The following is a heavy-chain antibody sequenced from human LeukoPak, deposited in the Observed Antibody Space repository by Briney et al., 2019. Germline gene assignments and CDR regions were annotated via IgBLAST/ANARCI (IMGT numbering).Heavy chain of an antibody. D-gene: IGHD6-13*01. Sequence: SGTLSLTCSVSGGSISSSSNYWGWIRQPPGKGLEWIGSIYYSGDTYYNPSLRSRVIISVDTSKKQFFLKLTSVTAADTAVYYCARSSAAAGPTHNWFGPWGQGTLVTVPS. CDR3: ARSSAAAGPTHNWFGP. V-gene: IGHV4-39*01. CDR1: GGSISSSSNY. J-gene: IGHJ5*02. CDR2: IYYSGDT.